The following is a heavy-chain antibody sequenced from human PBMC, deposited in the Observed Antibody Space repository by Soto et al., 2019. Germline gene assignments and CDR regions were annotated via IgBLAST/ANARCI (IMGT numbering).Heavy chain of an antibody. D-gene: IGHD3-3*01. J-gene: IGHJ4*02. CDR3: ARDGGITIFGVVMGHYFDY. V-gene: IGHV1-2*04. CDR1: GYTFTGYY. CDR2: INPNSGGT. Sequence: ASVKGSCKASGYTFTGYYMHWVRQAPGQGLEWMGWINPNSGGTNYAQKFQGWVTMTRDTSISTAYMELSRLRSDDTAVYYCARDGGITIFGVVMGHYFDYWGQGTLVTVSS.